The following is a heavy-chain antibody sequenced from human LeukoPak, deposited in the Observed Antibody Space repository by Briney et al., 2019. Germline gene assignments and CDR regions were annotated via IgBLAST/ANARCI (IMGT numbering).Heavy chain of an antibody. CDR1: GFTFSSYA. J-gene: IGHJ4*02. D-gene: IGHD6-13*01. Sequence: PGGSLRLSCAASGFTFSSYAMHWVRQAPGKGLEWVAVISYDGSNRYYADSVKGRFTISRDNSKNTLYLQMNNLRAEDTAVYYCAKDQGISTTAGFDYWGQGTLVTVSS. CDR3: AKDQGISTTAGFDY. V-gene: IGHV3-30*18. CDR2: ISYDGSNR.